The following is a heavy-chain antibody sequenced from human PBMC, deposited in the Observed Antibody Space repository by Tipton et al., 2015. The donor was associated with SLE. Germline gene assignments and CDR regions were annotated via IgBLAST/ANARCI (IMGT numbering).Heavy chain of an antibody. V-gene: IGHV4-31*03. CDR1: GGSISSGGYY. CDR3: ARAPVAGYYFDY. Sequence: TLSLTCTVSGGSISSGGYYWSWIRQHPGKGLEWIGYIYYSGSTYYNPFLKSRVTISVDTSKNQFSLKLSSVAAADTAVYYCARAPVAGYYFDYWGQGTLVTVSS. D-gene: IGHD4-23*01. CDR2: IYYSGST. J-gene: IGHJ4*02.